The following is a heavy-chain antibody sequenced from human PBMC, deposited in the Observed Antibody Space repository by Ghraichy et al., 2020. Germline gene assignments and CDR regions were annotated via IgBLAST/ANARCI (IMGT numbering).Heavy chain of an antibody. CDR2: IYYNGIT. D-gene: IGHD1-1*01. CDR1: GGSVSSSRYY. CDR3: ARSTSTAFDY. Sequence: SETLSLTCTVFGGSVSSSRYYWGWIRQPPGKGLEWIGNIYYNGITYYNPSLESRVTISIDPSKNQFSLKLSSVTATDTAVYYCARSTSTAFDYWGQGTPVTVSS. V-gene: IGHV4-39*01. J-gene: IGHJ4*02.